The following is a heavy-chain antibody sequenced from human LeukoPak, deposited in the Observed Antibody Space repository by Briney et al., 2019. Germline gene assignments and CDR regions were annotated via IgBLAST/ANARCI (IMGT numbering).Heavy chain of an antibody. CDR1: GFTFSSYG. CDR3: AKETVSSGSNWFDP. Sequence: PGGSLRLSCAAPGFTFSSYGMHWVRQAPGKGLEWVAVISYDGSNKYYTDSVEGRFTISRDNSKNTLYLQMNSLRAEDTAVYYCAKETVSSGSNWFDPWGQGTLVTVSS. D-gene: IGHD6-19*01. V-gene: IGHV3-30*18. J-gene: IGHJ5*02. CDR2: ISYDGSNK.